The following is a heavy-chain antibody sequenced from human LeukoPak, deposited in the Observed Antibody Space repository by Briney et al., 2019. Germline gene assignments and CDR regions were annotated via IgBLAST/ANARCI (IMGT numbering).Heavy chain of an antibody. Sequence: GGSLRLSCAASGFTFSSYAMHWVRQAPGKGLEWVAVISYDGSNKYYADSVKGRFTISRDNSKNTLYLQMNSLRAEDTAVYYCARAWYSSSWYESYYYYYGMDVWGQGTTVIVSS. D-gene: IGHD6-13*01. V-gene: IGHV3-30-3*01. CDR3: ARAWYSSSWYESYYYYYGMDV. J-gene: IGHJ6*02. CDR1: GFTFSSYA. CDR2: ISYDGSNK.